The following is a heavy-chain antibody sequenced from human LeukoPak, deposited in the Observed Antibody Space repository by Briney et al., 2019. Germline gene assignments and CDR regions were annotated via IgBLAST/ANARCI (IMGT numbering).Heavy chain of an antibody. Sequence: GGSLRLSCAASGFTFSSYWMSWVRQAPGKGLEWVANIKQDGSEKYYVDSVKGRFTISRDNAKNSLYLQMNSLRAEDTAVYYCARVSAIWSGYRTAPNYYMDVWGKGTTVTVSS. CDR3: ARVSAIWSGYRTAPNYYMDV. D-gene: IGHD3-3*01. CDR1: GFTFSSYW. V-gene: IGHV3-7*01. CDR2: IKQDGSEK. J-gene: IGHJ6*03.